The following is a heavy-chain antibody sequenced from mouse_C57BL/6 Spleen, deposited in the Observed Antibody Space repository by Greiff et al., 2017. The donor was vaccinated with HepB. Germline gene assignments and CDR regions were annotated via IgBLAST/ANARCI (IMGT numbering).Heavy chain of an antibody. CDR2: IYPGSGST. V-gene: IGHV1-55*01. D-gene: IGHD2-5*01. Sequence: VQLQQSGAELVKPGASVKMSCKASGYTFTSYWITWVKQRPGQGLEWIGDIYPGSGSTNYNEKFKSKATLTVDTSSSTAYMQLSSLTSEDSAVYYCGAYYSNYGAMGYWGLGSSVTVSS. CDR3: GAYYSNYGAMGY. J-gene: IGHJ4*01. CDR1: GYTFTSYW.